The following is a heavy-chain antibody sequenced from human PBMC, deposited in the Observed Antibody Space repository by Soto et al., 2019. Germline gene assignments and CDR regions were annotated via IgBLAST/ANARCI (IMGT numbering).Heavy chain of an antibody. CDR3: TTGHSSSDDAFDI. J-gene: IGHJ3*02. Sequence: GGSLRLSCAASGFTFSNAWMSWVRQAPGKGLEWVGHIKSKTDGGTTDYAAPVKGRFTISRDDSKNTLYLQMNSLKTEDTAVYYCTTGHSSSDDAFDIWGQGTMVTVSS. V-gene: IGHV3-15*01. CDR1: GFTFSNAW. CDR2: IKSKTDGGTT. D-gene: IGHD6-6*01.